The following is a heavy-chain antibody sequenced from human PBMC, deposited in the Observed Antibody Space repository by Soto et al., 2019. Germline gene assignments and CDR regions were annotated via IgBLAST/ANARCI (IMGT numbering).Heavy chain of an antibody. CDR2: IIPILGIA. D-gene: IGHD2-15*01. V-gene: IGHV1-69*02. Sequence: QGLEWMGRIIPILGIANYAQKFQGRVTITADKSTSTAYMELSSLRSEDTAVYYCAGSLLGYCSGGSCYEQAPDYWGQGTLVTAPQ. J-gene: IGHJ4*02. CDR3: AGSLLGYCSGGSCYEQAPDY.